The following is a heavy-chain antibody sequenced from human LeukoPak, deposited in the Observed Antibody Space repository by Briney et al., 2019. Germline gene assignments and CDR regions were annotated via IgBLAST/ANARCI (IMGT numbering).Heavy chain of an antibody. CDR2: IIPILGTA. J-gene: IGHJ5*02. V-gene: IGHV1-69*13. D-gene: IGHD3-3*01. CDR3: ARGSSVGVNNWFDP. CDR1: GGTFSSYA. Sequence: ASVKVSCKASGGTFSSYAISWVRQAPGQGLEWMGGIIPILGTANYAQKFQGRVTITADESTSTAYMELRSLRSDDTAVYYCARGSSVGVNNWFDPWGQGTLVTVSS.